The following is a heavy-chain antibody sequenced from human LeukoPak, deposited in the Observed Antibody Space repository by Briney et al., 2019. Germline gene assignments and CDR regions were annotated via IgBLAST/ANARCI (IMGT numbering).Heavy chain of an antibody. Sequence: ASVKVSCKASGGTFSSYAISWVRQAPGQGLEWMGRIIPILGIANSAQKFQGRVTITADKSTSTAYMELSSLRSEDTAVYYCARAPDITDYGSGSYYVDYWGQGTLVTVSS. CDR1: GGTFSSYA. CDR3: ARAPDITDYGSGSYYVDY. D-gene: IGHD3-10*01. CDR2: IIPILGIA. V-gene: IGHV1-69*04. J-gene: IGHJ4*02.